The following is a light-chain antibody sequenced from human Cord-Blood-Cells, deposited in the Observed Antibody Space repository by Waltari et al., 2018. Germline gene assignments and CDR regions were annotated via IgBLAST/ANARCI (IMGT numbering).Light chain of an antibody. Sequence: EIVLTQSPATLSLSPGERATLSCRASQSVSSYLAWYQQKPGQAPRLLTYNASDRATGIPARFSGSGSGTSCTLTINSLEPEDFAVYYCQQRSNWLTFGGGIKVEIK. V-gene: IGKV3-11*01. CDR2: NAS. J-gene: IGKJ4*01. CDR3: QQRSNWLT. CDR1: QSVSSY.